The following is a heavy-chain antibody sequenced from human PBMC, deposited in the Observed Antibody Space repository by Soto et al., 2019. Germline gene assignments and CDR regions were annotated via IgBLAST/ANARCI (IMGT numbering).Heavy chain of an antibody. V-gene: IGHV1-2*02. Sequence: GXSVKVSCKASGYTLTGYYMHWVRQAPGQGLEWMGWINPNSGGTNYAQKFQGRVNMTRDTSISTAYMELSRLRSDDTAVYYFARSIAVADPFDYWGQGTMVTVS. CDR1: GYTLTGYY. CDR2: INPNSGGT. CDR3: ARSIAVADPFDY. J-gene: IGHJ4*02. D-gene: IGHD6-19*01.